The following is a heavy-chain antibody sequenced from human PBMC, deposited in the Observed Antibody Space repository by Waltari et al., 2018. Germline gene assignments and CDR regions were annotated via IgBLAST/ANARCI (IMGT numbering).Heavy chain of an antibody. J-gene: IGHJ4*02. CDR2: IYYSGST. V-gene: IGHV4-59*01. CDR3: ARGSGSYSEIDY. D-gene: IGHD3-10*01. CDR1: GGSISTYY. Sequence: QVQLQESGPGLVKPSETLSLTCTVSGGSISTYYWSWIRQPPGKGLEWIGYIYYSGSTNYNPSLKSRVTISVDTSQNQFSLMLSSVTAADTAVYYCARGSGSYSEIDYWGQGTLVTVSS.